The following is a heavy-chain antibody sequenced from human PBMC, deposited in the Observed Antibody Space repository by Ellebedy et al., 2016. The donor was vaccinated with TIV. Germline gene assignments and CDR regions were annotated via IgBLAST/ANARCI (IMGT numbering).Heavy chain of an antibody. CDR1: GGSFSGYY. CDR3: ARGWQWLFTYFDY. D-gene: IGHD6-19*01. Sequence: SETLSLTCAVYGGSFSGYYWSWIRQPPGKGLEWIGEINHSGSTNYNPSLKSRVTISVDTSKNQFSLKLSSVTAADTAVYYCARGWQWLFTYFDYWGQGTLVTVSS. CDR2: INHSGST. J-gene: IGHJ4*02. V-gene: IGHV4-34*01.